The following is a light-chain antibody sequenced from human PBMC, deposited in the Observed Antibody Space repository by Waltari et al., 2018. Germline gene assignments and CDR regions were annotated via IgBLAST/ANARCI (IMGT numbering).Light chain of an antibody. CDR1: QDVQKY. Sequence: DIRLTQSPSHLSASVGDRVTITCRASQDVQKYLNWYQQKPGKAPKLLIYAGSSLQSGVPSRVSGSGFGTDFTLTITSLQPEDFGSYYCQQSYSPPPITFGQGTRLEIK. J-gene: IGKJ5*01. CDR2: AGS. CDR3: QQSYSPPPIT. V-gene: IGKV1-39*01.